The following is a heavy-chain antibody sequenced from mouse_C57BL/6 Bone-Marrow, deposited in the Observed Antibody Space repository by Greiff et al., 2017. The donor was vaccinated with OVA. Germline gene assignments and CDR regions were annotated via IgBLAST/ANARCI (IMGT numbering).Heavy chain of an antibody. V-gene: IGHV1-55*01. CDR3: ARGDSNYAPAWFAY. D-gene: IGHD2-5*01. CDR1: GYTFTSYW. Sequence: QVQLQQSGAELVKPGASVKMSCKASGYTFTSYWITWVKQRPGQGLEWIGDIYPGSGSTNYNEKFKSKATLTVDTSSSTAYMQLSSLTSEDSAVYYCARGDSNYAPAWFAYWGQGTLVTVSA. J-gene: IGHJ3*01. CDR2: IYPGSGST.